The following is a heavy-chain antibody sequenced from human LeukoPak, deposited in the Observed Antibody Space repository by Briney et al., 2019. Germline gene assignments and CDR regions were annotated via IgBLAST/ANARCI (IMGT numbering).Heavy chain of an antibody. CDR3: ARAYSYGPPNWFDP. CDR2: IYHSGST. Sequence: PSETLSLTCTVSGGSISSYYWGWIRQPPGKGLEWIGSIYHSGSTYYNPSLKSRVTISVDTSKNQFSLKLSSVTATDTAVYYCARAYSYGPPNWFDPWGQGTLVTVSS. CDR1: GGSISSYY. V-gene: IGHV4-39*07. J-gene: IGHJ5*02. D-gene: IGHD5-18*01.